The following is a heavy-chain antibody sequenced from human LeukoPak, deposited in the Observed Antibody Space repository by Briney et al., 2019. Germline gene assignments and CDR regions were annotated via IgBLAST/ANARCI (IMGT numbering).Heavy chain of an antibody. D-gene: IGHD6-13*01. Sequence: GGSLRLSCAASGFTFSSYSMNWVRQAPGKGLEWVSYISSSSSTIYYADSVKGRFTISRDNSKNTLYLQMNSLRAEDTAVYYCARDPKYSSSWYHYYYYMDVWGKGTTVTVSS. V-gene: IGHV3-48*01. J-gene: IGHJ6*03. CDR3: ARDPKYSSSWYHYYYYMDV. CDR2: ISSSSSTI. CDR1: GFTFSSYS.